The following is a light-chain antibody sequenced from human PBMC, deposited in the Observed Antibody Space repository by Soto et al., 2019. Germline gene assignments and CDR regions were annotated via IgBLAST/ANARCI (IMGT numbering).Light chain of an antibody. J-gene: IGKJ4*01. CDR2: AAS. V-gene: IGKV3-20*01. CDR3: QQYGDSIK. Sequence: PGERATLSCRASQNVRSSYLAWYQQKPGQAPRLLIYAASTRVTGIADRFSGSGSGTDFTLTISRLEAEDFAVYHCQQYGDSIKFGGGTKVDIK. CDR1: QNVRSSY.